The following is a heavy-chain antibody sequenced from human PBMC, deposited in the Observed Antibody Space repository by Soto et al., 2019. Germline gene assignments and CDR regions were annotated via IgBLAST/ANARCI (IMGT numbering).Heavy chain of an antibody. CDR2: ISSSGSTI. D-gene: IGHD6-13*01. CDR1: GLTFSSYE. Sequence: GGALRLSCAASGLTFSSYEMNWVRQAPGKGLEWVSYISSSGSTIYYADSVKGRFTISRDNAKNSLYLQMNSLRAEDTAVYYCARDWGDEILAAAYYYYGMDVWGQGTTATVSS. J-gene: IGHJ6*02. V-gene: IGHV3-48*03. CDR3: ARDWGDEILAAAYYYYGMDV.